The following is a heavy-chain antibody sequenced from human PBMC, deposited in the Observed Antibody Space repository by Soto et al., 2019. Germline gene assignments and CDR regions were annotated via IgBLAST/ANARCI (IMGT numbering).Heavy chain of an antibody. CDR2: TYYRSKWYN. Sequence: PSQTLSLTCAISGDSVSSNSAAWNWIRQSPSRGLEWLGRTYYRSKWYNDYAVSVKSRITINPDTSKNQFSLQLNSVTPEDTAVYYCARGGSPDIVVVPAAISHSGGYYYYYMDGWGKGTTVTVSS. V-gene: IGHV6-1*01. J-gene: IGHJ6*03. CDR1: GDSVSSNSAA. CDR3: ARGGSPDIVVVPAAISHSGGYYYYYMDG. D-gene: IGHD2-2*01.